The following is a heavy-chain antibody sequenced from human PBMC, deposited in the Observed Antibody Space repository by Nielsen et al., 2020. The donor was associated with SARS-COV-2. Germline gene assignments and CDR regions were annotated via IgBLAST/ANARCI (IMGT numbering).Heavy chain of an antibody. CDR2: INAGNGNT. CDR3: ARGQGLRFLEWFLGY. Sequence: ASVKVSCKASGYTFTSYAMHWVRQAPGQRLEWMGWINAGNGNTKYSQKFQGRVTITRDTSASTAYMELSSLRSEDTAVYYCARGQGLRFLEWFLGYWGQGTLVTVPS. V-gene: IGHV1-3*01. J-gene: IGHJ4*02. D-gene: IGHD3-3*01. CDR1: GYTFTSYA.